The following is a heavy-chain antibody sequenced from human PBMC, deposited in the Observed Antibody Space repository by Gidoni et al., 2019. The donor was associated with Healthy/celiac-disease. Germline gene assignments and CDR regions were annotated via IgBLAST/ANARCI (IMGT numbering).Heavy chain of an antibody. Sequence: EVQLVESGGGLVQPGGSLRLSCAASGFTFSSYSMNWVRQAPGKGLEWVSYISSSSSTIYYADSVKGRFTISRDNAKNSLYLQMNSLRDEDTAVYYCARELGTDYDFWSGSPDYWGQGTLVTVSS. CDR3: ARELGTDYDFWSGSPDY. V-gene: IGHV3-48*02. CDR1: GFTFSSYS. CDR2: ISSSSSTI. D-gene: IGHD3-3*01. J-gene: IGHJ4*02.